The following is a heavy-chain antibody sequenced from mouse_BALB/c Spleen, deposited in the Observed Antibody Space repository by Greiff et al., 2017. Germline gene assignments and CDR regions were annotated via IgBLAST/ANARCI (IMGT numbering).Heavy chain of an antibody. Sequence: VQLKQSGAELVKPGASVKLSCTASGFNIKDTYMHWVKQRPEQGLEWIGRIDPANGNTKYDPKFQGKATITADTSSNTAYLQLSSLTSEDTAVYYCAREGYDHYYAMDYWGQGTSVTVSS. D-gene: IGHD2-3*01. J-gene: IGHJ4*01. CDR1: GFNIKDTY. V-gene: IGHV14-3*02. CDR3: AREGYDHYYAMDY. CDR2: IDPANGNT.